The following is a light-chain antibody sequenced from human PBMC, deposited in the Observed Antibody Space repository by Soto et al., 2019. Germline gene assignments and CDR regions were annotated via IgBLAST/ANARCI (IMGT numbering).Light chain of an antibody. J-gene: IGLJ1*01. V-gene: IGLV2-14*01. CDR3: FSHRGGDSHV. CDR1: SSDVGGYNY. CDR2: GVT. Sequence: QSALTQPASVSGSPGLSITISCTGTSSDVGGYNYVSWYQQYPGKAPKLMIYGVTNRPSGVSNRFSGSKTGNTASLIISGLQAEDEAYYYCFSHRGGDSHVFGTGTKAPS.